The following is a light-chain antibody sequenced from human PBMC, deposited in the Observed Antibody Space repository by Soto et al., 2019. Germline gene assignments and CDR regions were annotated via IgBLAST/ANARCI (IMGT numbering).Light chain of an antibody. CDR1: QSISNW. CDR3: QQYNSYPYI. J-gene: IGKJ2*01. Sequence: DIQMTQSPSTLSASVGDRVTITCRASQSISNWLAWYQQKPGKAPKVLIYDASNMESGVPSRFSGSGYGTEFTLTISSLQPDDFATYYCQQYNSYPYIFGQGTKLETK. V-gene: IGKV1-5*01. CDR2: DAS.